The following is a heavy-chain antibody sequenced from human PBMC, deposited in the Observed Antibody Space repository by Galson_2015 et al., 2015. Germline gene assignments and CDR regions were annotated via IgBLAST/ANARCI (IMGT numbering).Heavy chain of an antibody. V-gene: IGHV5-51*01. J-gene: IGHJ4*02. Sequence: WMGIIYPGDSDTRYSPSFQGQVTISADKSISTAYLQWSSLKASDTAMYYCARRRTLGGLDYWGQGTLVTVSS. D-gene: IGHD1-14*01. CDR2: IYPGDSDT. CDR3: ARRRTLGGLDY.